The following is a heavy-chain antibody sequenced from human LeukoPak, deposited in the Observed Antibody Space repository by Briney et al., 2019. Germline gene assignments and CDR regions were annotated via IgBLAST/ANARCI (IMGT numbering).Heavy chain of an antibody. V-gene: IGHV5-51*01. CDR3: ARRSLRSGDAFDI. CDR1: GYSFTSYW. D-gene: IGHD1-14*01. J-gene: IGHJ3*02. Sequence: GESLKISCTGSGYSFTSYWIGWARQMPGTGLDWMGIIYLGASKRTYSPSFQGQISFSADKSTSTAYLQWSSLKASDTAMYYCARRSLRSGDAFDIWGQGTMVTVSS. CDR2: IYLGASKR.